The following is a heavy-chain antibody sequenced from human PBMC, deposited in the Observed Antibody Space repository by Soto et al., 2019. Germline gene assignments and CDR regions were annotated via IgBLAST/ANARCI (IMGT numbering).Heavy chain of an antibody. J-gene: IGHJ3*01. Sequence: EVQLAESGGGLVQPGGSLRLPCAASGLMISGYWMTWVRQAPGKGLEWVAEIKHDGSETYYVDSVKGRFTISRDNARNSVDLLMNSLRAEDTAMYYCASLSLTWGQGTMVIVSS. CDR3: ASLSLT. CDR1: GLMISGYW. CDR2: IKHDGSET. V-gene: IGHV3-7*02.